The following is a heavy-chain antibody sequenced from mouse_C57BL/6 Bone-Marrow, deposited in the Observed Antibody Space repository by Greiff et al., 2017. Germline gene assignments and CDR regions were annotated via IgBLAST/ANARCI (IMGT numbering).Heavy chain of an antibody. V-gene: IGHV1-15*01. CDR3: TKGCRLYY. J-gene: IGHJ2*01. Sequence: VQLQQSGAELVRPGASVTLSCKASGYTFTDYEMHWVKQTPVHGLEWIGAIDPETGGTAYNQKFTGKAILTADKSSSTAYMELRSLTSEDSAVDYCTKGCRLYYWGQGTTLTVSS. CDR2: IDPETGGT. CDR1: GYTFTDYE.